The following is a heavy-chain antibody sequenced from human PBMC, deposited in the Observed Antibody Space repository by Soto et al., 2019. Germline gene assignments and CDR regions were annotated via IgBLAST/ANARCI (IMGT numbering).Heavy chain of an antibody. D-gene: IGHD6-6*01. CDR2: IYYSGST. Sequence: SISSYYWSWIWQPPGKGLEWIGYIYYSGSTNYNPSLKSRVTISVDTSKNQFSLKLSSMTAADTAVYYCARDRGSSSDNNWFDPWGHGTLVTVSS. CDR1: SISSYY. V-gene: IGHV4-59*01. J-gene: IGHJ5*02. CDR3: ARDRGSSSDNNWFDP.